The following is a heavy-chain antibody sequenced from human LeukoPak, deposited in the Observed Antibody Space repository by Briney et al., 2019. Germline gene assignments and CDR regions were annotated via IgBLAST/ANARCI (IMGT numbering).Heavy chain of an antibody. CDR1: GGSISSGDYY. Sequence: SETLSLTCTVSGGSISSGDYYWSWIRQPPGKGLEWIGYIYYSGSTYYNPSLKSRVTISVDTSKNQFSLKLSSVTAADKAVYYCARGGRPTVVTRNYYYGMDVWGQGTTVTVSS. V-gene: IGHV4-30-4*01. CDR3: ARGGRPTVVTRNYYYGMDV. CDR2: IYYSGST. J-gene: IGHJ6*02. D-gene: IGHD4-23*01.